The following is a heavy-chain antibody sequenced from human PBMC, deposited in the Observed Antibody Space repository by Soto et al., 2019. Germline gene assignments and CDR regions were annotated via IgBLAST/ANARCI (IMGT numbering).Heavy chain of an antibody. J-gene: IGHJ4*02. V-gene: IGHV3-30-3*01. Sequence: GGSLRLSCAASGFTFSSYAMHWVRQAPGKGLEWVAVISYDGSNKYYADSVKGRFTISRDNSKNTLYLQMNSLRAEDTAVYYCARDHRRLYSRYGIDYWGQGTLVTVSS. CDR1: GFTFSSYA. D-gene: IGHD5-12*01. CDR2: ISYDGSNK. CDR3: ARDHRRLYSRYGIDY.